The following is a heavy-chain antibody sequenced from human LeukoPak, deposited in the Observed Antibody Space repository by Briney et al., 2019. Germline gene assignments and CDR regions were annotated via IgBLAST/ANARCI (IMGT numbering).Heavy chain of an antibody. CDR3: ARDRIQLWPRYYFDY. J-gene: IGHJ4*02. CDR2: ISYDGSNK. Sequence: PGGSLRLSCAASGFTFSSYAMHWIRQAPCKWLEWVAVISYDGSNKYYADSVKGRFTISRDNSKNTLYLQMNSLRAEDTAVYYCARDRIQLWPRYYFDYWGQGTLVTVSS. V-gene: IGHV3-30-3*01. D-gene: IGHD5-18*01. CDR1: GFTFSSYA.